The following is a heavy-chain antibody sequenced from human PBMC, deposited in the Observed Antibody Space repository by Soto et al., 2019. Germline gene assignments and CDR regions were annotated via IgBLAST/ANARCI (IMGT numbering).Heavy chain of an antibody. CDR1: GFTVSRSY. V-gene: IGHV3-53*01. D-gene: IGHD1-26*01. Sequence: PGGSLRFSCAASGFTVSRSYLTWVRQAPGKGLEWVALFYTGTDTASADSVKGGFAISRDSSRNTLCFHMYSRRAEGTALYSCGRAPDTGTYSGRFLDYWGQGSLVTVSS. CDR2: FYTGTDT. CDR3: GRAPDTGTYSGRFLDY. J-gene: IGHJ4*02.